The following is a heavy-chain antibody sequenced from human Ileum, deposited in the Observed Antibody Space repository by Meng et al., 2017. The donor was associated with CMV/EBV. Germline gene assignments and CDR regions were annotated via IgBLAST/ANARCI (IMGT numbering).Heavy chain of an antibody. CDR3: TSGRPGDFGH. J-gene: IGHJ4*02. V-gene: IGHV3-23*01. CDR2: ITSSGDA. CDR1: GRTSSTYA. D-gene: IGHD6-6*01. Sequence: GESLKISCVASGRTSSTYAMNWVRPAPGKGLEWVSGITSSGDAYYADSVKGRFTISRDNSKSTQYLQLNSLRAEDTALYYCTSGRPGDFGHWAQGTLVTVSS.